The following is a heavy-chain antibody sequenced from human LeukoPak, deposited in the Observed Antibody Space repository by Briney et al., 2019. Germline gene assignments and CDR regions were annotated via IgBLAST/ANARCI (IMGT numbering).Heavy chain of an antibody. D-gene: IGHD2-2*02. J-gene: IGHJ4*02. CDR3: TSNLYCSTSSCYTLDN. Sequence: GGSLRLSCAPSAFTFSNGWMSWVRQAPGKGLEWVGRIKSKSERGTTDYAAPVKGRFTISRDGSTNTVYLHMNSLKTEDTAVYFCTSNLYCSTSSCYTLDNWGQGTLVAVSP. CDR2: IKSKSERGTT. V-gene: IGHV3-15*01. CDR1: AFTFSNGW.